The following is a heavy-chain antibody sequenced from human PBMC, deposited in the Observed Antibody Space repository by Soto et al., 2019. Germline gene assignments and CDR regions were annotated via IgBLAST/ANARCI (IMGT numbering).Heavy chain of an antibody. CDR2: IYSSGST. D-gene: IGHD1-26*01. Sequence: TLSLTCTVSGGSMSSYYWSWIRQPAGKGLEWIGRIYSSGSTNYNPSLKSRVTVSVDTSKNQFSLKLSSVTAADTAVYYCARDRSGSRSIPFDYWGQGTLVTVSS. J-gene: IGHJ4*02. V-gene: IGHV4-4*07. CDR1: GGSMSSYY. CDR3: ARDRSGSRSIPFDY.